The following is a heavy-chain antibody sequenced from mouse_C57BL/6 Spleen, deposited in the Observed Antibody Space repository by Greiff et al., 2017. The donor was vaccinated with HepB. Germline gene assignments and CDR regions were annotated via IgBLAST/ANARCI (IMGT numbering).Heavy chain of an antibody. D-gene: IGHD1-3*01. J-gene: IGHJ1*03. CDR2: INPNNGGT. CDR1: GYTFTDYN. V-gene: IGHV1-18*01. CDR3: ARGKERGYWNLDV. Sequence: VQLQQSGPELVKPGASVKIPCKASGYTFTDYNMDWVKQSHGKSLEWIGDINPNNGGTIYNQKFKGKTTLTVDKSSSTAYMGLRSLTSEDTAVYNLARGKERGYWNLDVGGTGTTVTVSS.